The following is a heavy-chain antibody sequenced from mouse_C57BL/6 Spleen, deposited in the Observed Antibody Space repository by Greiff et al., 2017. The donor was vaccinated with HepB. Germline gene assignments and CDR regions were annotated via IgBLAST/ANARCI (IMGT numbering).Heavy chain of an antibody. CDR3: ARGEDGPDY. CDR1: GYSITSGYD. D-gene: IGHD2-3*01. J-gene: IGHJ2*01. Sequence: EVQLQQSGPGMVKPSQSLSLTCTVTGYSITSGYDWHWIRHFPGNKLEWMGYISYSGSTNYNPSLKSRISITHNTSKNHFFLKLNSVTTEDTATYYCARGEDGPDYWGQGTTLTVSS. CDR2: ISYSGST. V-gene: IGHV3-1*01.